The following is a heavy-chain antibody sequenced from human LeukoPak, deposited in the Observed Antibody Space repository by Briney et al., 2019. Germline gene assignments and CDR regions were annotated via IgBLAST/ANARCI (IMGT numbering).Heavy chain of an antibody. D-gene: IGHD2-8*01. CDR1: GFTFSSYA. J-gene: IGHJ6*03. Sequence: GGSLRLSCAASGFTFSSYAMNWVRQAPGRGLEWVSGFSGSGGTTYYADSVKGRLTISGDNSKNTLYLQMNSLRAEDTAVYYCANGNRCTSPNCLGYYYFYMDVWGKGTTVTVSS. V-gene: IGHV3-23*01. CDR2: FSGSGGTT. CDR3: ANGNRCTSPNCLGYYYFYMDV.